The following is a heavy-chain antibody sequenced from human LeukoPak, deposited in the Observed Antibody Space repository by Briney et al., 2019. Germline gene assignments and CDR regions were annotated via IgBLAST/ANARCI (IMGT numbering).Heavy chain of an antibody. J-gene: IGHJ5*02. Sequence: SSETLSLTCTVSGYSISSGYYWGWIRQPPGKGLEWIGSIYHSGSTYYNPSLKSRVTISVDTSKNQFSLKLSSVTAADTAVYYCARVIRAAVETYNWFDPWGQGTLVTVSS. V-gene: IGHV4-38-2*02. CDR3: ARVIRAAVETYNWFDP. CDR2: IYHSGST. D-gene: IGHD6-19*01. CDR1: GYSISSGYY.